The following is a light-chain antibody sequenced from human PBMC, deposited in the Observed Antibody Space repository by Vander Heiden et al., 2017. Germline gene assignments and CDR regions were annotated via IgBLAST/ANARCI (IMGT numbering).Light chain of an antibody. CDR2: GNN. CDR1: SSNIGAGYD. Sequence: QSVLTQPPSVSGAPGQRVTIPCTGSSSNIGAGYDVHWYQQLPGTAPKLLIYGNNNRPSGVPDRFSGSKSGTSASLAITGLQAEDEADYYCQSYDSSLSGSYVFGIGTKVTVL. CDR3: QSYDSSLSGSYV. J-gene: IGLJ1*01. V-gene: IGLV1-40*01.